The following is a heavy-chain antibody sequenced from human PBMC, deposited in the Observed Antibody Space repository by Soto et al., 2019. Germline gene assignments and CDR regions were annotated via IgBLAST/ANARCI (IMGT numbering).Heavy chain of an antibody. CDR3: ARDPATSIRIYYYYYYYMDV. J-gene: IGHJ6*03. V-gene: IGHV1-69*13. CDR2: IIPIFGTA. Sequence: SVKVSCKASGGTFSSYAISWVRQAPGQGLEWMGGIIPIFGTANYAQKFQGRVTITADESTSTAYMELSSLRSDDTAVYYCARDPATSIRIYYYYYYYMDVWGKGTTVTVSS. CDR1: GGTFSSYA. D-gene: IGHD2-15*01.